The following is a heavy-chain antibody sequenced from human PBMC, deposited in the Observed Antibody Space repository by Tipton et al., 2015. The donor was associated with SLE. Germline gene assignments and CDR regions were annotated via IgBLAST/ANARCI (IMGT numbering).Heavy chain of an antibody. CDR2: INHSGST. V-gene: IGHV4-34*01. J-gene: IGHJ4*02. CDR1: GGSFSGHD. Sequence: TLSLTCVVYGGSFSGHDWWNWIRQSPEKGLEWIGEINHSGSTNYNPSLKSRVTISVDTSKNQFSLELSSATAADTAVYYCATSWAPAGRGMVYFDYWGQGTLVTVSS. D-gene: IGHD6-13*01. CDR3: ATSWAPAGRGMVYFDY.